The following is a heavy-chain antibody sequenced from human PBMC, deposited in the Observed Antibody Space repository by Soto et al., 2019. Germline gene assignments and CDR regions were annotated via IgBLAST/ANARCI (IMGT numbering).Heavy chain of an antibody. CDR1: GGSFSRYY. J-gene: IGHJ6*02. D-gene: IGHD6-6*01. CDR2: IYYSGST. Sequence: ETLSLTCAVYGGSFSRYYWSWIRQPPGTGLEWIGYIYYSGSTNYNPSLKSRVTISVDTSKNQFSLKLSSVTAADTAVYYCARDRGIAARPGFYYYYYGMDVWGQGTTVTVSS. V-gene: IGHV4-59*01. CDR3: ARDRGIAARPGFYYYYYGMDV.